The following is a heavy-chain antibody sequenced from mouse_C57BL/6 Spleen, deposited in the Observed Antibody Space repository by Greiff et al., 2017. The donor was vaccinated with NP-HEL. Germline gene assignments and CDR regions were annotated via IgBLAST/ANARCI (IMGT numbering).Heavy chain of an antibody. J-gene: IGHJ2*01. CDR3: ARTTVVVPQLDY. Sequence: QVQLKQSGPELVKPGASVKISCKASGYAFSSSWMNWVKQRPGKGLEWIGRIYPGDGDTNYNGKFKGKATLTADKSSSTAYMQLSSLTSEDSAVYFCARTTVVVPQLDYWGQGTTLTVSS. D-gene: IGHD1-1*01. V-gene: IGHV1-82*01. CDR2: IYPGDGDT. CDR1: GYAFSSSW.